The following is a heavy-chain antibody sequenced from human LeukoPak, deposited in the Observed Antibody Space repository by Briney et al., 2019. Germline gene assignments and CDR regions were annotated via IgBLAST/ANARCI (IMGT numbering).Heavy chain of an antibody. D-gene: IGHD3-3*01. J-gene: IGHJ3*02. CDR1: GGSISSYY. Sequence: SETLSLTCTVSGGSISSYYWSWIRQPAGKGLEWIGRIYTSGSTNYDPSLKSRVTMSVDTSKNQFSLKLSSVTAADTAVYYCARDLVFGVVNTPYRAFDIWGQGTMVTVSS. V-gene: IGHV4-4*07. CDR2: IYTSGST. CDR3: ARDLVFGVVNTPYRAFDI.